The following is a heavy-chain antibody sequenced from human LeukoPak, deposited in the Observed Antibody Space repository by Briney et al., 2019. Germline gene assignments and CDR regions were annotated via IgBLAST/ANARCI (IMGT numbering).Heavy chain of an antibody. J-gene: IGHJ4*02. D-gene: IGHD2-15*01. CDR1: EFTFPDFA. CDR2: ISGSGGTT. CDR3: AKGETEGGGLAHAY. V-gene: IGHV3-23*01. Sequence: GGSLRLSCAASEFTFPDFAMSWVRQAPGKGLEWVSAISGSGGTTYYADAVKGRFTISRDNSKNTLYLQMNSLSAEDTAEYYCAKGETEGGGLAHAYWGQGTLVTVSS.